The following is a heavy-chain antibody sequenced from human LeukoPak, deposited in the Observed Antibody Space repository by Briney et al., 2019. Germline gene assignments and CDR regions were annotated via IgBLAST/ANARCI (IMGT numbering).Heavy chain of an antibody. CDR3: ARERGWAHDYHGDTLDY. CDR2: ISAYNGNT. Sequence: ASVKVSCKASGYTFTSYGISWVRQAPGQGLEWMGWISAYNGNTNYAQKLQGRVTMTTDTSTSTAYMELRSLRSDDTAVYYCARERGWAHDYHGDTLDYWGQGTLVTVSS. V-gene: IGHV1-18*01. CDR1: GYTFTSYG. J-gene: IGHJ4*02. D-gene: IGHD2-21*02.